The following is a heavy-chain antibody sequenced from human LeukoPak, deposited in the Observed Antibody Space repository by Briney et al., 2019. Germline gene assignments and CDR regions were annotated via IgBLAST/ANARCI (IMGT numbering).Heavy chain of an antibody. D-gene: IGHD2-2*01. Sequence: SETLSLTCAVYGGSFSGYYWSWIRQPPGKGLEWIGEINHSGSTNYNPSLKSRVTISVDTPKNQFSLKLSSVTAADTAVYYCARSIRGCSSTSCRDYWGQGTLVTVSS. J-gene: IGHJ4*02. CDR1: GGSFSGYY. CDR3: ARSIRGCSSTSCRDY. V-gene: IGHV4-34*01. CDR2: INHSGST.